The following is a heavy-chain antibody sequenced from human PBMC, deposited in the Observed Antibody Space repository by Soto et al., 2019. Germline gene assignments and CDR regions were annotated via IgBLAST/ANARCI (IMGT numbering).Heavy chain of an antibody. CDR1: GFTFSSFA. CDR3: VTDRPLAQRSGMDA. Sequence: EVQLLESGGGLVQPGGSLRLSCAASGFTFSSFAMTWVRQSPVKGLEWVSAISGGGGSTYYADSVKGRFTISRDNSKRTVFLQMNSLRADDTGVYYCVTDRPLAQRSGMDAWGQGTTVTVSS. CDR2: ISGGGGST. J-gene: IGHJ6*02. D-gene: IGHD1-1*01. V-gene: IGHV3-23*01.